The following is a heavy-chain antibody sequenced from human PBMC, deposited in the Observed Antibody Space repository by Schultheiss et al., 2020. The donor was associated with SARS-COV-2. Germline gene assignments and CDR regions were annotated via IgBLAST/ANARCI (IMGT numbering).Heavy chain of an antibody. V-gene: IGHV3-23*01. CDR3: ARLPTGFPNWFDP. CDR1: GFTFRNYA. CDR2: IHGRGGTP. D-gene: IGHD3-9*01. J-gene: IGHJ5*02. Sequence: GESLKISCAASGFTFRNYAMSWVRQAPGKGLEWVSGIHGRGGTPYYADSVKGRFTISRDNSKNTLYLQMSSLRADDTAVYYCARLPTGFPNWFDPWGQGTLVTVSS.